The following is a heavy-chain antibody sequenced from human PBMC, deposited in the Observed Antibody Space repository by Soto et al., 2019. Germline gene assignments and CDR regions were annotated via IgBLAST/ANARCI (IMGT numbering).Heavy chain of an antibody. Sequence: GASVKVSCKASGYTFTSYAMHWVRQAPGQRLEWMGWINAGNGNTKYSQKFQGRVTITRDTSASTAYTELSSLRSEDTAVYYCARGYYDYVWGSYRHPFDYWGQGTRVTVSS. V-gene: IGHV1-3*01. D-gene: IGHD3-16*02. CDR2: INAGNGNT. CDR3: ARGYYDYVWGSYRHPFDY. J-gene: IGHJ4*02. CDR1: GYTFTSYA.